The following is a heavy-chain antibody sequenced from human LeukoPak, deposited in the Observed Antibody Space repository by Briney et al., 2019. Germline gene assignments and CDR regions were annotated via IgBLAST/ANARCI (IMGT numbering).Heavy chain of an antibody. Sequence: TSETLSLTCTVSGASITNYYWTWIRQPPGKGLEWSGSIYYSGSTYYNPSLKSRVTMSVDTSKNQFSLKLSSVPAADTAVYYCAREASHYYGSGSYRYYYYYYMDVWGKGTTVTISS. CDR2: IYYSGST. CDR1: GASITNYY. J-gene: IGHJ6*03. D-gene: IGHD3-10*01. CDR3: AREASHYYGSGSYRYYYYYYMDV. V-gene: IGHV4-59*12.